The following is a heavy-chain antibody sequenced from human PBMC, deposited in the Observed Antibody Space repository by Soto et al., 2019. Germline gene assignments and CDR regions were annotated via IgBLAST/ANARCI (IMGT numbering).Heavy chain of an antibody. CDR2: IDPNSGAT. D-gene: IGHD1-1*01. CDR3: ARGGGTIFAPLP. CDR1: GYTFTGFY. J-gene: IGHJ5*02. V-gene: IGHV1-2*04. Sequence: ASVKVSCKAFGYTFTGFYIHWVRQAPGQGLEWMAYIDPNSGATKYAQKFQGLVTLTRDTSIRTAYMELTSLRSDDTAVYYCARGGGTIFAPLPWGQGTLVTVSS.